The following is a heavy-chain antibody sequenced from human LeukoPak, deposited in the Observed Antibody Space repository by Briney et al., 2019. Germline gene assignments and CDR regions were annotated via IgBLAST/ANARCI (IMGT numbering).Heavy chain of an antibody. D-gene: IGHD1-14*01. CDR2: IYYSGST. J-gene: IGHJ6*02. Sequence: SKTLSLTCTVSGGSISSYYWSWIRQPPGKGLEWIGYIYYSGSTNYNPSLKSRVTISVDTSKNQFSLKLSSVTAADTAVYYCARTTRVKTLDNPSNYYYYYGMDVWGQGTTVTVSS. CDR3: ARTTRVKTLDNPSNYYYYYGMDV. CDR1: GGSISSYY. V-gene: IGHV4-59*01.